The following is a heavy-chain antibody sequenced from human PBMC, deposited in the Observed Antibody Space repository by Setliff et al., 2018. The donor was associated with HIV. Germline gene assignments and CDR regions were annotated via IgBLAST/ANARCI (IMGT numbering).Heavy chain of an antibody. J-gene: IGHJ3*02. V-gene: IGHV4-39*01. D-gene: IGHD3-3*01. Sequence: SETLSLTCTVSGGSVTSSTYYWGWIRQPPGKGLEWIGNIYSTGSGRTYYSPSLKSRVTVSVDTSKNQFSLRLNSVTAADTAVYYCARQSGYTRGWDIFGVVAGSFDIWGLGTMVTVSS. CDR1: GGSVTSSTYY. CDR2: IYSTGSGRT. CDR3: ARQSGYTRGWDIFGVVAGSFDI.